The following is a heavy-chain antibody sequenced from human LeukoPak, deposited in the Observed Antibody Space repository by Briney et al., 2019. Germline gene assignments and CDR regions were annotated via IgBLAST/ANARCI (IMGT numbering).Heavy chain of an antibody. CDR3: ARDVTTVLYYYMDV. CDR1: GFTFSSYW. CDR2: IKQDGSEK. V-gene: IGHV3-7*01. D-gene: IGHD4-17*01. Sequence: PGGSLRLSCAASGFTFSSYWMSWVRQAPGKGLEWVANIKQDGSEKYYVDSVKGRFTISRDNAKNSLYLQMNSLRAEDTAVYYCARDVTTVLYYYMDVWGKGTTVTVSS. J-gene: IGHJ6*03.